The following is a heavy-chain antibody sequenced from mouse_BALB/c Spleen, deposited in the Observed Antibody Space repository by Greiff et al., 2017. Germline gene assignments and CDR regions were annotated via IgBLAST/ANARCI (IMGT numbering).Heavy chain of an antibody. J-gene: IGHJ2*01. V-gene: IGHV3-2*02. CDR3: ARYRYDDYFDY. CDR2: ISYSGST. CDR1: GYSITSDYA. D-gene: IGHD2-14*01. Sequence: EVQLQESGPGLVKPSQSLSLTCTVTGYSITSDYAWNWIRQFPGNKLEWMGYISYSGSTSYNPSLKSRISITRDTSKNQFFLQLNSVTTEDTATYYCARYRYDDYFDYWGQGTTLTVSS.